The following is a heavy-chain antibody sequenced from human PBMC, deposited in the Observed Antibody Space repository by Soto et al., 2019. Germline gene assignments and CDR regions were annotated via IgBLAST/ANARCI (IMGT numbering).Heavy chain of an antibody. CDR3: AMALDGDMRNYYGSGSYYNY. CDR2: VSSSSSYI. D-gene: IGHD3-10*01. J-gene: IGHJ4*01. V-gene: IGHV3-21*01. CDR1: GFTFSSYS. Sequence: EVQLVESGGGLVKPGGSLRLSCAASGFTFSSYSMNWVRQAPGKGLEWVLSVSSSSSYIYYADSVKGRFTISRDNAKNALYLQMNSLRAEDTAVYYCAMALDGDMRNYYGSGSYYNYGGHGTLVTFAS.